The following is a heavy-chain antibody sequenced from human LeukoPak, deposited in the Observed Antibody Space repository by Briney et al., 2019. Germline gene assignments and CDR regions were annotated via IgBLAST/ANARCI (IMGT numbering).Heavy chain of an antibody. CDR2: IYTSGST. CDR1: GVSISSGSYY. CDR3: ARDRSQNRYYYDSSGWDV. V-gene: IGHV4-61*02. Sequence: SETLSLTCTVSGVSISSGSYYWSWIRQPAGKGLEWIGRIYTSGSTNYNPSLKSRVTISVDTSKNQFSLKLSSVTAADTDVYYCARDRSQNRYYYDSSGWDVWGKGTTVTVSS. J-gene: IGHJ6*04. D-gene: IGHD3-22*01.